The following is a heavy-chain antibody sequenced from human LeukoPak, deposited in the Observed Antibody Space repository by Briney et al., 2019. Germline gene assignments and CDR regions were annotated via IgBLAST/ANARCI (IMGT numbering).Heavy chain of an antibody. CDR3: ARGLKAVAGTLFDY. Sequence: SQTLSLTCAVSGGSISSGGYSWSWIRQPPGKGLEWIGYIYYSGSTNYNPSLKSRVTISVDTSKNQFPLKLSSVTAADTAVYYCARGLKAVAGTLFDYWGQGTLVTVSS. V-gene: IGHV4-30-4*07. CDR2: IYYSGST. D-gene: IGHD6-19*01. J-gene: IGHJ4*02. CDR1: GGSISSGGYS.